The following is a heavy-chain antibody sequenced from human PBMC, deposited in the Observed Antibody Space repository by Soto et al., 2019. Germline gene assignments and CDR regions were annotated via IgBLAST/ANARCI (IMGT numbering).Heavy chain of an antibody. CDR2: ISPSSSYT. J-gene: IGHJ3*02. V-gene: IGHV3-11*06. CDR3: ARNHIAASGTSAYDI. CDR1: GFTFSDYY. Sequence: GGSLRLSCAASGFTFSDYYMSWIRQAPGKGLEWVSYISPSSSYTNYAVSVKGRFTISRDNAKNSVYLQMNSLRAEDTAVYYCARNHIAASGTSAYDIWGQGTMVTVSS. D-gene: IGHD6-13*01.